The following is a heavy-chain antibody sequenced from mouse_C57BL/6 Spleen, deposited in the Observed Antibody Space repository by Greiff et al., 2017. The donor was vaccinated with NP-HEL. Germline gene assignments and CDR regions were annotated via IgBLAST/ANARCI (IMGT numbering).Heavy chain of an antibody. CDR3: TLYYSNFFAY. V-gene: IGHV1-15*01. CDR1: GYTFTDYE. D-gene: IGHD2-5*01. J-gene: IGHJ3*01. Sequence: VKLQESGAELVRPGASVTLSCKASGYTFTDYEMHWVKQTPVHGLEWIGAIDPETGGTDYNQKFKGKAILTADKSSSTAYMELRSLTSEDSAVYYCTLYYSNFFAYWGQGTLVTVSA. CDR2: IDPETGGT.